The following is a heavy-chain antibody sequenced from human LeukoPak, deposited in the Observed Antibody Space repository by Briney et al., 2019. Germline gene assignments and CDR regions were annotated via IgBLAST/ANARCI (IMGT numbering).Heavy chain of an antibody. D-gene: IGHD2-21*02. J-gene: IGHJ3*02. CDR2: IYYSGST. V-gene: IGHV4-59*08. CDR1: GGSISSYY. CDR3: ARLDIVVVTGAFDI. Sequence: PSETLSLTCTVSGGSISSYYWSWIRQPPGKGLEWIGYIYYSGSTNYNPSLKSRVTISVDTSKNQFSLKLSSVTAADTAVYYCARLDIVVVTGAFDIWGQGTMVTVSS.